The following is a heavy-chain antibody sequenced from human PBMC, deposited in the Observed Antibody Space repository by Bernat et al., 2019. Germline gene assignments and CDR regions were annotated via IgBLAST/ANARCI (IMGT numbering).Heavy chain of an antibody. CDR2: INHSGST. J-gene: IGHJ4*02. D-gene: IGHD3-3*01. Sequence: QVQLQQWGAGLLKPSETLSLTCAVYGGSFSGYYWRWIRQPPGKGLEWIGEINHSGSTNYNPSLKSRVTISVDTSKNQFALKLRAVTAAETAVDYCAGGDVGITIFGADYWGQGTLVTVSS. CDR3: AGGDVGITIFGADY. V-gene: IGHV4-34*01. CDR1: GGSFSGYY.